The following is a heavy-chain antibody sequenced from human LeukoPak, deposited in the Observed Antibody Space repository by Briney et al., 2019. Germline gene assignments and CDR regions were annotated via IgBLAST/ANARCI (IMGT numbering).Heavy chain of an antibody. Sequence: GGSLTLSCIGSTFTFSDHGMHWVRQAPDKGLEWVAFIRYEGTKTYYADSGKGRFTIDRDNTKNTLYLEMKSLEDEDTAFFDCAKDGVLLAPGICWYMDVWGRGTTVTVSS. CDR1: TFTFSDHG. D-gene: IGHD2-15*01. V-gene: IGHV3-30*02. J-gene: IGHJ6*03. CDR3: AKDGVLLAPGICWYMDV. CDR2: IRYEGTKT.